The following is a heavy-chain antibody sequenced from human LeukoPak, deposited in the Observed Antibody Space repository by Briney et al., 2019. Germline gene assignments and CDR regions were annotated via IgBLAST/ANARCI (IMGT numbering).Heavy chain of an antibody. D-gene: IGHD6-19*01. J-gene: IGHJ4*02. CDR2: IYYSGST. V-gene: IGHV4-59*01. CDR1: GGSISSYY. CDR3: ARGVPYSSGWYQSYYFDD. Sequence: SETLSLTCTVSGGSISSYYWSWIRQPPGKGLEWIGYIYYSGSTNYNHSLKSRVTISVDTSNYQCYLKLSSMTAADSAVYHCARGVPYSSGWYQSYYFDDWGQGTLVTVSS.